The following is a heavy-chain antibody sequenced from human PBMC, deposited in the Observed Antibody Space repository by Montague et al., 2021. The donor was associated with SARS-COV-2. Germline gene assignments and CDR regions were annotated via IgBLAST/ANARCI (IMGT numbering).Heavy chain of an antibody. Sequence: SETRSLTCTVSGGSISYYYWNWIRQPPGRGLEWIGFIYYSGSTEYNPSLKSRVTISLDTSKKQLSLKVTSVTAADTAVYYCARAGTHYDDLTGHYKGNDAFHIWGQGTMVAVSS. CDR3: ARAGTHYDDLTGHYKGNDAFHI. D-gene: IGHD3-9*01. J-gene: IGHJ3*02. V-gene: IGHV4-59*01. CDR2: IYYSGST. CDR1: GGSISYYY.